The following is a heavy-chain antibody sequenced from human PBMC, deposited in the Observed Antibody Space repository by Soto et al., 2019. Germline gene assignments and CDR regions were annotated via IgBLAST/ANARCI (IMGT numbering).Heavy chain of an antibody. CDR1: GFPFSKAW. J-gene: IGHJ3*02. CDR3: TTDGFTGIVGI. D-gene: IGHD3-22*01. V-gene: IGHV3-15*01. CDR2: IRSKTSSETR. Sequence: EVQLVESGGSLVTPGGSLRLSCAASGFPFSKAWMTWVRQAPGKGLEWVSRIRSKTSSETREYAAPVKGRFTVSRDDSKNILSLEMNSLKIEDTGVYYCTTDGFTGIVGIWGQGTMVTVSS.